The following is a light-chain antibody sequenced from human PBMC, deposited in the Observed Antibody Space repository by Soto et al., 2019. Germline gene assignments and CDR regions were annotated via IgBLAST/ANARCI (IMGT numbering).Light chain of an antibody. CDR2: DVS. CDR1: SSDVGDYDY. J-gene: IGLJ3*02. V-gene: IGLV2-11*01. Sequence: QSALTQPRSVSGSPGQSVTISCTGTSSDVGDYDYVSWYQQYPGKAPKLMIYDVSKRPSGVPDRLSGSKSGNTASLTISGLQAEDEADYYCSSYAGSYTWVFGGGTKLTVL. CDR3: SSYAGSYTWV.